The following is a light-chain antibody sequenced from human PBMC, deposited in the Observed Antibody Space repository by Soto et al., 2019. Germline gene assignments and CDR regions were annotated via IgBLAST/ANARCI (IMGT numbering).Light chain of an antibody. CDR3: CSYAGSTRV. CDR2: DVS. J-gene: IGLJ2*01. CDR1: SSDVGGYNY. Sequence: QSALTQPRSVSGSPGQSVTISCTGTSSDVGGYNYVSWYQQHPGKAPKLMIYDVSKRPSGVPDRFSGSKSGNTASLTISGLPAEDEADYYCCSYAGSTRVFGGGAKLTVL. V-gene: IGLV2-11*01.